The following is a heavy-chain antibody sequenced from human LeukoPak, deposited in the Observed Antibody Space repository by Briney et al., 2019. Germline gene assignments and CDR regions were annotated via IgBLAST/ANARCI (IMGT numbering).Heavy chain of an antibody. CDR2: ISGDGVNE. Sequence: GGSLRLSCEFTFIFSSYSMSWVRQAPGKGLEWVSAISGDGVNEYYADSVKGRFTTSRDNSKNTLYLQMNSLRDEDTAVYYCARGSTTWGTEYFQHWGQGTPVIVS. CDR1: FIFSSYS. V-gene: IGHV3-23*01. CDR3: ARGSTTWGTEYFQH. D-gene: IGHD3-16*01. J-gene: IGHJ1*01.